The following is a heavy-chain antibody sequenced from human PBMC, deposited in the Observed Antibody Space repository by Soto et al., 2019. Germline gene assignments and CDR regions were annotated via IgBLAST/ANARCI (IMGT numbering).Heavy chain of an antibody. V-gene: IGHV1-69*13. Sequence: GASVKVSCKASGGTFSSYAISWVRQAPGQGLEWMGGIIPIFGTANYAQKFQGRVTITADESTSTAYMELSSLRSEDTAVYYCARAVLRYCSGGSSSNGWFDPWGQGTLVTVSS. CDR2: IIPIFGTA. D-gene: IGHD2-15*01. CDR1: GGTFSSYA. J-gene: IGHJ5*02. CDR3: ARAVLRYCSGGSSSNGWFDP.